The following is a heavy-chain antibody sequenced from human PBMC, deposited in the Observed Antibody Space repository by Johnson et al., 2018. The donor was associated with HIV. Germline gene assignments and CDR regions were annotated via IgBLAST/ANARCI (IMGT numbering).Heavy chain of an antibody. CDR1: GFSISDYY. Sequence: VQLVESGGRVVQPGGSLRLSCAASGFSISDYYMSWIRQAPGKGLEWISYIGRSGTTIYYADSVKGRFTISRDNTKNSLYLQMNSLRAEDTAVYYCARGGYNWNDFLNDAFDMWGQGTVVTVSS. V-gene: IGHV3-11*04. CDR3: ARGGYNWNDFLNDAFDM. J-gene: IGHJ3*02. CDR2: IGRSGTTI. D-gene: IGHD1-1*01.